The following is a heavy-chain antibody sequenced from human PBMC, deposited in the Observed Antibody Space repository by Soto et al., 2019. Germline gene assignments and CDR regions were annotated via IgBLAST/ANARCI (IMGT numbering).Heavy chain of an antibody. CDR3: ARRMTWSLWCFDL. CDR2: ISYDGSDR. Sequence: QVQLVESGGGVVQPGRSLRLSCAASGFTFRSYGMHWVRQAPGKGLEWVAVISYDGSDRYYADSVKGRFTISRDNSKNTLYLQMNSLRAEDTAVYYCARRMTWSLWCFDLWGSGTQVTVSS. J-gene: IGHJ2*01. D-gene: IGHD3-3*01. CDR1: GFTFRSYG. V-gene: IGHV3-30*03.